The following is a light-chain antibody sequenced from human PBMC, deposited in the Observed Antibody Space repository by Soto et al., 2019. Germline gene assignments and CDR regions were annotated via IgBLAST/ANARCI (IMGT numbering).Light chain of an antibody. CDR2: GAS. V-gene: IGKV3-20*01. CDR1: QSVSSGY. CDR3: QQYRSSPFT. J-gene: IGKJ3*01. Sequence: EIVLTQSPGTLSLSPGERATLSCRASQSVSSGYLAWYQQKPGQAPRLLIYGASRRATGIPDRFSGSGSGTDFTLTISRLEPEDFAVYYCQQYRSSPFTFGPGTKVEIK.